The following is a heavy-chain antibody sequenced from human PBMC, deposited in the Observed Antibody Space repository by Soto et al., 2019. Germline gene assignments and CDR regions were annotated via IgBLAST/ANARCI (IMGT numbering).Heavy chain of an antibody. CDR2: INAGYGNT. Sequence: QVHLVQSGAEVRKPGASVKVSCKASGYTFSSYAMHWVRQAPGQRLEWMGWINAGYGNTKSSQKFQDRVTISRDTSARTAYMELTSLRSDDTAVYYCARDTGDGTFDFWGQGTLVTVSS. D-gene: IGHD7-27*01. V-gene: IGHV1-3*01. J-gene: IGHJ4*02. CDR3: ARDTGDGTFDF. CDR1: GYTFSSYA.